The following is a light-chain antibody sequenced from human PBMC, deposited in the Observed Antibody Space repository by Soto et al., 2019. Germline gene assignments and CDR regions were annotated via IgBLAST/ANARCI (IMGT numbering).Light chain of an antibody. J-gene: IGKJ1*01. CDR1: QSVSSTY. Sequence: EIVLTQSPGTLSLSPGERATLSCRASQSVSSTYLAWYQQKPGQAPRLLIYGASSRATGIPDRFSGSGSGTDFTLNISRLQPEDFAVYYCHHYGRSPGTFGQGTKVEIK. CDR3: HHYGRSPGT. CDR2: GAS. V-gene: IGKV3-20*01.